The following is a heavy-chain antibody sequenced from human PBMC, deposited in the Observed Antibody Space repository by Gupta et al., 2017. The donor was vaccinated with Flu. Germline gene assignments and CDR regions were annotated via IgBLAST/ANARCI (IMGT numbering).Heavy chain of an antibody. CDR1: GGSFSGYY. D-gene: IGHD6-13*01. CDR2: INRSGST. CDR3: ARGRRMAGIAAAGRLNWFDP. J-gene: IGHJ5*02. V-gene: IGHV4-34*01. Sequence: QVQLQQWGAGLLKPSETLPLTCAVYGGSFSGYYWGWIRQPPGKGLEWIGEINRSGSTNYNPSLKSRVTISVDTSKNQFSLKLSSVTAADTAVYYCARGRRMAGIAAAGRLNWFDPWGQGTLVTVSS.